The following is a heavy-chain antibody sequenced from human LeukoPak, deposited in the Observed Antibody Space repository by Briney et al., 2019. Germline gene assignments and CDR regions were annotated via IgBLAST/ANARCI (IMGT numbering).Heavy chain of an antibody. CDR2: IYHSGST. CDR1: GGSISSGAYS. V-gene: IGHV4-30-2*01. Sequence: SETLSLTCAVSGGSISSGAYSWSWIRQPPGKGLEWIGYIYHSGSTYYNPSLKSRVTISVDRSKNQFSLKLSSVTAADTAVYYCAGGLGYDFWSGYYFDYWGQGTLVTVSS. J-gene: IGHJ4*02. CDR3: AGGLGYDFWSGYYFDY. D-gene: IGHD3-3*01.